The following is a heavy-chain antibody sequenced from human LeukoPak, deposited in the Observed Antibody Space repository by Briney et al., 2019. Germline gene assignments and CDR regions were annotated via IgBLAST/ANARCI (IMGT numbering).Heavy chain of an antibody. CDR1: GYSFTYYS. V-gene: IGHV1-2*02. CDR3: ARADRLHGGPYLIGP. J-gene: IGHJ5*02. Sequence: ASVKVSCKTSGYSFTYYSMHWVRQAPGQGLEWMGCINPDSGGTSAAQKFQGRVTMTRDTSITTVYMEVSWLTSDDTAIYYCARADRLHGGPYLIGPWGQGTLVTVSS. D-gene: IGHD2-21*01. CDR2: INPDSGGT.